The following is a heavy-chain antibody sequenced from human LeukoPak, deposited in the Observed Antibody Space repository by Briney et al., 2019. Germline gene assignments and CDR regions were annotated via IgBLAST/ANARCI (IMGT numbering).Heavy chain of an antibody. CDR1: GYTFTGYY. CDR2: INPNSGGT. V-gene: IGHV1-2*02. D-gene: IGHD3-22*01. CDR3: ASPHDSSGEFDY. J-gene: IGHJ4*02. Sequence: ASVKISCKASGYTFTGYYMHWVRQAPGQGLEWMGWINPNSGGTNYAQKFQGRVTMTRDTSISTAYMELSRLRSDDTAVYYCASPHDSSGEFDYWGQGTLVTVSS.